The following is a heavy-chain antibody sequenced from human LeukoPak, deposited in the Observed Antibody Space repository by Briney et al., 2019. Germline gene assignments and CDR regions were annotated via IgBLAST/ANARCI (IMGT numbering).Heavy chain of an antibody. D-gene: IGHD1-26*01. CDR1: GFSFSSYA. J-gene: IGHJ3*01. CDR3: ARGLVGALLHALDF. CDR2: TRSDSSNT. Sequence: GGSLRLSCGAPGFSFSSYAINWVRQAPGKGLEWVSATRSDSSNTYYADSVKGRFTISRDNSKNTLFLQMNSLRAEDTALYYCARGLVGALLHALDFWGQGTLVTVSS. V-gene: IGHV3-23*01.